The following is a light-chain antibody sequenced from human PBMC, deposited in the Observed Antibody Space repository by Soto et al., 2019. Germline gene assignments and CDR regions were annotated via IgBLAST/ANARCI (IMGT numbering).Light chain of an antibody. CDR2: DVS. CDR1: SSDVGGYDY. V-gene: IGLV2-14*01. CDR3: SSYTSSSTHV. J-gene: IGLJ1*01. Sequence: QSVLTQPASVSGSPGQSIAISCTGTSSDVGGYDYVSWYQQHPGKAPKLMISDVSNRPAGVSNRFSGSKSGNPDSLTISGLQAEDEADYYCSSYTSSSTHVFGTGTKLTVL.